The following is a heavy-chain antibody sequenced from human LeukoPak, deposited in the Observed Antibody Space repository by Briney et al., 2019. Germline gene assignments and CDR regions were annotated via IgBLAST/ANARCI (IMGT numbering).Heavy chain of an antibody. CDR3: ASMGYCSGGRCYGTFDY. J-gene: IGHJ4*02. CDR1: GFTVSSNY. V-gene: IGHV3-72*01. D-gene: IGHD2-15*01. Sequence: GGSLRLSCAASGFTVSSNYMSWVRQAPGKGLEWVGRIRNKANSYTTEYAASVKGRFTISRDDSKNSLYLQMNSLKTEDTAVYYCASMGYCSGGRCYGTFDYWGQGTLVTVSS. CDR2: IRNKANSYTT.